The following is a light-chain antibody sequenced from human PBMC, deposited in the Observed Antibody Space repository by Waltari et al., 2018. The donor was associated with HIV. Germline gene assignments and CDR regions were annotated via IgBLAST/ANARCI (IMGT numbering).Light chain of an antibody. CDR1: SRDVGGYNY. CDR3: SSYAGSNNWV. J-gene: IGLJ3*02. V-gene: IGLV2-8*01. Sequence: QSALTQPPSASGSPGQSVTISCPGPSRDVGGYNYVSWYQQHPGKAPKLMIYEVSKRPSGVPDRFSGSKSGNTASLTVSGLQAEDEADYYCSSYAGSNNWVFGGGTKLTVL. CDR2: EVS.